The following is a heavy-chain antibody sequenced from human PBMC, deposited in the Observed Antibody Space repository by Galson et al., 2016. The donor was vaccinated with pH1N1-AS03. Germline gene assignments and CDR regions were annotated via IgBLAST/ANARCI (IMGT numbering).Heavy chain of an antibody. Sequence: SVKVSCKASGYTFTDYYVHWVRQAPGHGLEWLGWISPYSGATNLAQKFQGRVTMTRDTSISTAYVELNSLTSDDTAVYYCARPAETPNYYDTDVWGKGTTVTVSS. J-gene: IGHJ6*03. CDR1: GYTFTDYY. V-gene: IGHV1-2*02. CDR2: ISPYSGAT. CDR3: ARPAETPNYYDTDV.